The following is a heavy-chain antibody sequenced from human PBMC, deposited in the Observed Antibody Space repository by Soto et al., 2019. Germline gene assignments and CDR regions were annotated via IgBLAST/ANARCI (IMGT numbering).Heavy chain of an antibody. CDR3: ASPVWRELTNDAFDI. V-gene: IGHV1-8*01. Sequence: QVQLVQSGAEVKKPGASVKVSCKASGYTFTSYDINWVRQATGQGLEWMGWMNPNSGNTGYAQKFQGRVTMTRNTYISRAYMELSSLRSEDTAVYYCASPVWRELTNDAFDIWGQGTMVTVSS. CDR2: MNPNSGNT. J-gene: IGHJ3*02. D-gene: IGHD1-7*01. CDR1: GYTFTSYD.